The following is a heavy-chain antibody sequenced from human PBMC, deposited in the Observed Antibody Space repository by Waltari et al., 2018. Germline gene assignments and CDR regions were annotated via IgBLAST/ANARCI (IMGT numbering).Heavy chain of an antibody. CDR3: ARMYYDILTGYDHYFDY. V-gene: IGHV3-53*01. CDR1: GFTVSSTY. CDR2: IYSGGST. J-gene: IGHJ4*02. D-gene: IGHD3-9*01. Sequence: EVQLVESGGGLIQPGGSLRLSCAASGFTVSSTYMSWVHQAPGKGLEWVSVIYSGGSTYYADSVKGRFTISRDNSKNTLYLQMNSLRAEDTAVYYCARMYYDILTGYDHYFDYWGQGTLVTVSS.